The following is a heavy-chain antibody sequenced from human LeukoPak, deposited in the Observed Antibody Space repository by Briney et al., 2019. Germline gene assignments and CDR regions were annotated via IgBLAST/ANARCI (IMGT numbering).Heavy chain of an antibody. CDR1: GFTFSSYG. J-gene: IGHJ3*02. CDR2: ISYDGSNK. Sequence: PGGSLRLSCAASGFTFSSYGMHWVRQAPGKGLEWVAVISYDGSNKYYADSVKGRFTISRDNSKNTLYLQMNSLRAEDTAVYYCAKVDGYDSSGYYYAEDAFDIWGQGTMVTVSS. V-gene: IGHV3-30*18. CDR3: AKVDGYDSSGYYYAEDAFDI. D-gene: IGHD3-22*01.